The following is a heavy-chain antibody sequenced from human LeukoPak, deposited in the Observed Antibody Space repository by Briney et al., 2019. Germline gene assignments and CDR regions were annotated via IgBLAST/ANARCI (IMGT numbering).Heavy chain of an antibody. CDR3: ASGIGSYGDYGY. V-gene: IGHV4-61*01. CDR2: MYNSGST. D-gene: IGHD4-17*01. J-gene: IGHJ4*02. Sequence: SETLSLTCTVSGGSISSGSYYWSWIRQPPGKGLEWIAYMYNSGSTNYNPSLKSRVTISIDTSKNQFSLKLSSLTAADTAIYYCASGIGSYGDYGYWGQGILVTVSS. CDR1: GGSISSGSYY.